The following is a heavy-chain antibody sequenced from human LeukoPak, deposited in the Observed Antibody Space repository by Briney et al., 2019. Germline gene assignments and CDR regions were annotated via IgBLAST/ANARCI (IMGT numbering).Heavy chain of an antibody. V-gene: IGHV4-34*01. CDR3: ARDQRSGYSGYDYYYYYYMDV. Sequence: SETLSLTCAVYGGSFSGYYWSWIRQPPGKGLEWIGEINHSGNTNYNPSLKSRVTISVDTSKNQFSLKLSSVTAADTAVYYCARDQRSGYSGYDYYYYYYMDVWGKGTTVTVS. J-gene: IGHJ6*03. CDR1: GGSFSGYY. CDR2: INHSGNT. D-gene: IGHD5-12*01.